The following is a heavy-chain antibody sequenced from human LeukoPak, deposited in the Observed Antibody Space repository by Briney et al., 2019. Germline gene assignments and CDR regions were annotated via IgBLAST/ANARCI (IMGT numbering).Heavy chain of an antibody. V-gene: IGHV3-21*01. CDR3: ASWGSGSYCLDY. Sequence: GGSLRLSCAASGFTFSSYSMNWVRQAPGKGLEWVSSISSSSSYIYYADSVKGRFTISRDNAKNSLYLQMNSLRAEDTAVYYCASWGSGSYCLDYWGQGTLVTVSS. CDR2: ISSSSSYI. D-gene: IGHD1-26*01. J-gene: IGHJ4*02. CDR1: GFTFSSYS.